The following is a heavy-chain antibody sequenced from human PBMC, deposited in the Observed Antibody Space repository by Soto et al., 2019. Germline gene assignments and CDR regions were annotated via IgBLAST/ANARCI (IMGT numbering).Heavy chain of an antibody. J-gene: IGHJ5*02. CDR3: ARRYLSAGWFDP. CDR2: INTANGNT. Sequence: QVQLVQSGAEVKKPGASVRVSCQASGYSFNTYAIHWVRQAPGQGLEWMGWINTANGNTEYSQKFQGRVTFTRDTSATTAYMDLSSLRSEDTATYYCARRYLSAGWFDPWGQGTLVTVSS. CDR1: GYSFNTYA. D-gene: IGHD1-1*01. V-gene: IGHV1-3*04.